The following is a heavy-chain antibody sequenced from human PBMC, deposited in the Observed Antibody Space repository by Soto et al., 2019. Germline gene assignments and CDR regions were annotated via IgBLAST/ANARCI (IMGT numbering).Heavy chain of an antibody. V-gene: IGHV1-46*01. D-gene: IGHD3-22*01. J-gene: IGHJ4*02. CDR1: GYSFTNFH. CDR2: IDPSGGIT. Sequence: QVQLSQFGAEVKKPGASVKVSCKASGYSFTNFHIHWVRQAPGQGLEWMGMIDPSGGITRDAQRLHGRTTMTRDASTSTVYMEMRSLTSEDTAVYYCARDVSGHDNYETIGYYFDHWGQGTLVTVSS. CDR3: ARDVSGHDNYETIGYYFDH.